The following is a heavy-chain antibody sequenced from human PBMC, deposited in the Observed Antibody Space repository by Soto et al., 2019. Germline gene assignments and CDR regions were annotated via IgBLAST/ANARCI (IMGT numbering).Heavy chain of an antibody. D-gene: IGHD3-16*01. CDR1: GGSISSYY. J-gene: IGHJ4*02. Sequence: SETLSLTCTVSGGSISSYYWSWIRQPPGKGLEWIGYIYYSGSTNYNPSLKSRVTISVDTSKNQFSLKLSSVTAADTAVYYCARRYGGAIDYWGQGTLVTVSS. CDR3: ARRYGGAIDY. CDR2: IYYSGST. V-gene: IGHV4-59*08.